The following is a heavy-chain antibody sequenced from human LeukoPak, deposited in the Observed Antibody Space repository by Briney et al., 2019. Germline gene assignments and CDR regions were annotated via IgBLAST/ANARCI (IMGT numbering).Heavy chain of an antibody. CDR2: ITGGGDVA. J-gene: IGHJ4*02. V-gene: IGHV3-23*01. D-gene: IGHD6-19*01. CDR3: AKVGWVGY. Sequence: GGSLRLSCAASGFTFSDYAVSWVRQAPGKGPEWVSAITGGGDVASYADSVKGRFTISRDNSKNTLYLQMDSLRVDDTALYYCAKVGWVGYWGQGTLVTVSS. CDR1: GFTFSDYA.